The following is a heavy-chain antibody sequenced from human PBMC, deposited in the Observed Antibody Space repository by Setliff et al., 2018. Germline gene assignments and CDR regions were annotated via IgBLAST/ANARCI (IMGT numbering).Heavy chain of an antibody. CDR3: ARDLITGTTEYYYGMDV. CDR2: IIPILGIA. J-gene: IGHJ6*02. CDR1: GYTFTGYY. D-gene: IGHD1-20*01. Sequence: SVKVSCKASGYTFTGYYMHWVRQAPGQGLEWMGGIIPILGIANYAQKFQGRVTITADKSTSTAYMELSSLRSEDTAVYYCARDLITGTTEYYYGMDVWGQGTTVTVSS. V-gene: IGHV1-69*10.